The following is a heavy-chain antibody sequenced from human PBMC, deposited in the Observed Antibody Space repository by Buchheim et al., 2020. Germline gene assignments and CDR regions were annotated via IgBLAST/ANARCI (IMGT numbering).Heavy chain of an antibody. Sequence: VELVQSGTAVKKPGTSVKLSCKGSGYIFTSFTMHWVRQAPGQGLEWMGWINPGSEKTKYSQKFHDRITITRDIAADTAYMERSGLRAEDTAVYFCARGWFGDYGGQ. CDR1: GYIFTSFT. V-gene: IGHV1-3*01. D-gene: IGHD3-10*01. CDR3: ARGWFGDY. CDR2: INPGSEKT. J-gene: IGHJ4*02.